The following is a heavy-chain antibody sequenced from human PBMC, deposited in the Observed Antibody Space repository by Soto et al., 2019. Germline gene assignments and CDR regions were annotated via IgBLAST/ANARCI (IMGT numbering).Heavy chain of an antibody. CDR2: INAGNGNT. Sequence: ASVKVSCKASGYTFTSYAMHWVRQAPGQRLEWMGWINAGNGNTKYSQKFQGRVTITRDTSASTAYMELSSLRSEDTAVYYCARTGYSSGWFHPRPTYYYYYGMDVWGQGTTVTVSS. J-gene: IGHJ6*02. CDR3: ARTGYSSGWFHPRPTYYYYYGMDV. D-gene: IGHD6-19*01. CDR1: GYTFTSYA. V-gene: IGHV1-3*01.